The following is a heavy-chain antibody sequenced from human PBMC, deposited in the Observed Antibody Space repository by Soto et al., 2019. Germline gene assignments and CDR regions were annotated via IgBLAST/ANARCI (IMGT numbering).Heavy chain of an antibody. CDR3: AHYVSNSPAGWFGP. CDR1: GFSLSTTDEA. D-gene: IGHD3-10*02. CDR2: IYWDDDK. V-gene: IGHV2-5*02. Sequence: QITLKESGPTLVKPTQTLTLTCTFSGFSLSTTDEAVAWIRQPPGKALEWLALIYWDDDKRYNPTLKTRLTITKDTSKNQVVLTLTNMDPVDTATYYCAHYVSNSPAGWFGPWGQGILVTVSS. J-gene: IGHJ5*02.